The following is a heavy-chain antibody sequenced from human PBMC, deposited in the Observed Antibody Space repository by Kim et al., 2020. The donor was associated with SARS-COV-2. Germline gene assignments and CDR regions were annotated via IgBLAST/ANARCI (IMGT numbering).Heavy chain of an antibody. D-gene: IGHD5-12*01. CDR2: IYYSGST. V-gene: IGHV4-39*01. J-gene: IGHJ4*02. CDR3: ARHQVAPYRDDY. Sequence: SETLSLTCTVSGGSISSSSYYWGWIRQPPGKGLEWIGSIYYSGSTYYNPSLKSRVTISVDTSKNQFSLKLSSVTAADTAVYYCARHQVAPYRDDYWGQGTLVTVSS. CDR1: GGSISSSSYY.